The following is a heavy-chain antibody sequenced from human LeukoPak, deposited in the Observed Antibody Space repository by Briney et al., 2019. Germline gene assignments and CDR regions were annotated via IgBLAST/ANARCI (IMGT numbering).Heavy chain of an antibody. J-gene: IGHJ5*01. Sequence: SETLSLTCSVSGGSIRSSYYYWGWIRQPPGKGLEWIGSIYDSGSTYYNPSLKSRVTITVDTSMNQFSLKLSFVTTADTAVYYCARALGYCSGGSCTRGYNWFDPGAREPWSPSPQ. V-gene: IGHV4-39*01. CDR2: IYDSGST. CDR1: GGSIRSSYYY. CDR3: ARALGYCSGGSCTRGYNWFDP. D-gene: IGHD2-15*01.